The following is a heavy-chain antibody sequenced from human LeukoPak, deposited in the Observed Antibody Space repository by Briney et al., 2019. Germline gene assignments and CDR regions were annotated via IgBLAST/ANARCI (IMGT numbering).Heavy chain of an antibody. V-gene: IGHV4-34*01. CDR1: GGSFSGYY. CDR3: ARLLWDSSGYPFDY. J-gene: IGHJ4*02. CDR2: INHSGST. D-gene: IGHD3-22*01. Sequence: SETLSLTCAVYGGSFSGYYWSWIRQPPGKGLEWIGEINHSGSTYYNPSLKSRVTISVDTSKNQFSLKLSSVTAADTAVYYCARLLWDSSGYPFDYWGQGTLDTVSS.